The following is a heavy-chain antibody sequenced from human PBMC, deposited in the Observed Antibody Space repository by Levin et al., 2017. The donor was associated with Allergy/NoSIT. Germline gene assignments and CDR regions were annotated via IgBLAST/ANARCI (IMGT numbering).Heavy chain of an antibody. V-gene: IGHV3-23*01. CDR2: ISASGDTT. CDR3: AKEASVYGTNPALSS. Sequence: LSLTCAASGFTFSTSVMSWVRQAPGKGLEWVSVISASGDTTYYADSVKGRFTLSRDNSKPTLYLQMNSLRADDTAVYYCAKEASVYGTNPALSSWGQGTLVTVSS. D-gene: IGHD2-8*01. CDR1: GFTFSTSV. J-gene: IGHJ5*02.